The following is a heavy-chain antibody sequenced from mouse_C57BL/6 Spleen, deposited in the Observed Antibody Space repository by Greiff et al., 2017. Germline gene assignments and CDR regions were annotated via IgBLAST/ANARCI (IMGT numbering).Heavy chain of an antibody. CDR2: ISYDGSN. CDR3: ARDSSPAHAY. V-gene: IGHV3-6*01. D-gene: IGHD6-1*01. J-gene: IGHJ3*01. CDR1: GYSITSGYY. Sequence: EVQLVESGPGLVKPSQSLSLTCSVTGYSITSGYYWNWIRQFPGNKLEWMGYISYDGSNNYNPSLKNRISITRDTSKNQFFLKLNSVTTEDTATYYCARDSSPAHAYWGQGTLVTVSA.